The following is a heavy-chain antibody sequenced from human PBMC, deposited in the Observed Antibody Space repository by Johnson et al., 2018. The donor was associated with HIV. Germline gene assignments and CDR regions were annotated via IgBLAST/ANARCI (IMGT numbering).Heavy chain of an antibody. V-gene: IGHV3-30-3*01. Sequence: QVQLVESGGGVVQPGRSLRLSCAASGFTFSDYYMSWIRQAPGKGLEWVAVISYDGSSKYYADSVKGRFTISRDNSNNTLYVQMSRLRTEDTAVYYCARGAPNWNYEPASSVLELGDNVRGLLGLRWAMWG. D-gene: IGHD1-7*01. CDR1: GFTFSDYY. J-gene: IGHJ1*01. CDR2: ISYDGSSK. CDR3: ARGAPNWNYEPASSVLELGDNVRGLLGLRWAM.